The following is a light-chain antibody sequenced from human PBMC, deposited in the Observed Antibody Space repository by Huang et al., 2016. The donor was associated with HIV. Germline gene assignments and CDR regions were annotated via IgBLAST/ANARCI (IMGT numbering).Light chain of an antibody. CDR3: QQTYRTPYT. Sequence: DIQMTQSSSSLSAFVGDRVTITCRASQSISSYLNWYQQKPGNAPKLLMYGTFTLQSGVPSRFSGSGSRTDFTLTISSLQPEDIATYYCQQTYRTPYTFGQGTKLEIK. CDR2: GTF. CDR1: QSISSY. J-gene: IGKJ2*01. V-gene: IGKV1-39*01.